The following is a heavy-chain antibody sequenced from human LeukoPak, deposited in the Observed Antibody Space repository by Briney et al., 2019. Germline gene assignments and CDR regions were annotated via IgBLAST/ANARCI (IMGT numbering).Heavy chain of an antibody. CDR1: GYTFTSYG. Sequence: ASVKVSCKASGYTFTSYGISWVRQAPGQGLEWMGWISAYNGNTNYAQKLQGRVTMTTDTSTSTAYMELRSLRSDDTAVYYCAREATVVTPLAFDIWGQGTMVTVSS. CDR2: ISAYNGNT. V-gene: IGHV1-18*01. D-gene: IGHD4-23*01. CDR3: AREATVVTPLAFDI. J-gene: IGHJ3*02.